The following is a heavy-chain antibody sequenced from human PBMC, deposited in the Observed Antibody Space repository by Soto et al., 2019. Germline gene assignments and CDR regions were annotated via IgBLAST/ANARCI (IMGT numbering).Heavy chain of an antibody. D-gene: IGHD3-10*01. CDR3: ARSAPRSYYGGSGGFDY. V-gene: IGHV4-4*02. CDR2: AYHSGST. Sequence: QLQLQESGPGLVRPSGTLSLTCAVSGGFTSTNNWWSWVRQSPGKGLEWIGDAYHSGSTEYNSSLRGRLSISVDKTKNQISLKLTSATAADTAVYYSARSAPRSYYGGSGGFDYWCQGILVTVSS. J-gene: IGHJ4*02. CDR1: GGFTSTNNW.